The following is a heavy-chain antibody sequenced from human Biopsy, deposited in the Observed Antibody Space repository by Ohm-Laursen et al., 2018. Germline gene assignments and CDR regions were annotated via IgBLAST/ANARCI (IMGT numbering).Heavy chain of an antibody. V-gene: IGHV4-59*02. CDR1: GDSVTKYY. J-gene: IGHJ6*02. D-gene: IGHD4-11*01. Sequence: PSEMSLTCPVSGDSVTKYYWSWIRQPPGKGLEWIRHIYYSVMTNYNPSLQSRVSISVDTSRNQVSLTLSSVTAADTAVYYCARDSGILNYGNFKYYHYYGMDVWGQGTKVTVSS. CDR3: ARDSGILNYGNFKYYHYYGMDV. CDR2: IYYSVMT.